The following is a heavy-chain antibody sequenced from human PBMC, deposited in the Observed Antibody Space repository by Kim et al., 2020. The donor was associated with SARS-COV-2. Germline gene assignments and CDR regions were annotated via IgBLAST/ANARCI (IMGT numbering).Heavy chain of an antibody. Sequence: SETLSLTCTVSGGSISSYYWSWIRQPPGKGLEWIGYIYYSGSTNYNPSLKSRVTISVDTSKNQFSLKLSSVTAADTAVYYCARDTSNPPYSGYGFYQPRDGMDVWGQGTTVTVSS. CDR3: ARDTSNPPYSGYGFYQPRDGMDV. CDR1: GGSISSYY. J-gene: IGHJ6*02. CDR2: IYYSGST. V-gene: IGHV4-59*13. D-gene: IGHD5-12*01.